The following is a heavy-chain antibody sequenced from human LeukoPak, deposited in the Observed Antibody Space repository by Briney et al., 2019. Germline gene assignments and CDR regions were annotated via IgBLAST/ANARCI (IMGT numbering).Heavy chain of an antibody. Sequence: PSETLSLTCTVSGGSISSSSYYWGWIRQPPGKGLEWIGSIYYTGSTYYNPSLKSRVTISEDTSKNQFSLKLSSVTAADTAVYYCARGLNYYYDSGGYPSWGQGALVTVSS. V-gene: IGHV4-39*07. J-gene: IGHJ4*02. CDR1: GGSISSSSYY. CDR3: ARGLNYYYDSGGYPS. D-gene: IGHD3-22*01. CDR2: IYYTGST.